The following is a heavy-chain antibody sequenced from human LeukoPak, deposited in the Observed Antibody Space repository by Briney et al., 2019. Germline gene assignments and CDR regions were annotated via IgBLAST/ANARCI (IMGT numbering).Heavy chain of an antibody. CDR3: AKAETVYGGAYFDY. Sequence: GGSLRLSCAASGLTFSSYAMSWVRQAPGKGLEWVSAISGSGGSTYYADSVKGRFTISRDNSKNTLYPQMNSLRAEDTAVYYCAKAETVYGGAYFDYWGQGTLVTVSS. J-gene: IGHJ4*02. V-gene: IGHV3-23*01. D-gene: IGHD3-16*01. CDR2: ISGSGGST. CDR1: GLTFSSYA.